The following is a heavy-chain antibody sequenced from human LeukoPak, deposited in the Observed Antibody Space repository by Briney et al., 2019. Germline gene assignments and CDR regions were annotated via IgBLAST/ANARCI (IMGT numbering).Heavy chain of an antibody. CDR3: ARGSHGSYYDSSGYYDPHYGMDV. Sequence: SQTLSLTCAISGDSVSSNSAAWNWIRQPPSRGLEWLGRTYYRSKRYNSYAVSVKSRITINPDKSKNQFSLQLNSVTPEDTAVYYCARGSHGSYYDSSGYYDPHYGMDVWGQGTTVTVSS. CDR2: TYYRSKRYN. CDR1: GDSVSSNSAA. J-gene: IGHJ6*02. V-gene: IGHV6-1*01. D-gene: IGHD3-22*01.